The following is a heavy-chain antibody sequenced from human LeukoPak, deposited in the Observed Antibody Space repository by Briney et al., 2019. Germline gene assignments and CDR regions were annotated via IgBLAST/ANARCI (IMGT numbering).Heavy chain of an antibody. CDR1: GGSISTDNCY. CDR3: ARLSVRSGTGDDY. CDR2: IYYSGST. V-gene: IGHV4-61*01. Sequence: SETLSLTCTVSGGSISTDNCYWSWIRQPPGKGLEWIGYIYYSGSTNYNPSLKSRVTISVDTSKNQLSLKLSSVTAADTAVYYCARLSVRSGTGDDYWGQGTLVTVSS. D-gene: IGHD1-14*01. J-gene: IGHJ4*02.